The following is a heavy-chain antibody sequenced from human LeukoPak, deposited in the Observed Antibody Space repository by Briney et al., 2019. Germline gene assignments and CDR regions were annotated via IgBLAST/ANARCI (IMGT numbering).Heavy chain of an antibody. V-gene: IGHV3-30*02. CDR2: IRYDGSNK. D-gene: IGHD6-13*01. Sequence: PGGSLRLSCAASGFTFSSYGMHWVRQAPGKGLEWVAFIRYDGSNKYYADSVKGRFTISRDNSKNTLYLQINSLRPEDTAVYYCAKKIEGSSWSAFDYWGQGTLVIVSS. CDR1: GFTFSSYG. CDR3: AKKIEGSSWSAFDY. J-gene: IGHJ4*02.